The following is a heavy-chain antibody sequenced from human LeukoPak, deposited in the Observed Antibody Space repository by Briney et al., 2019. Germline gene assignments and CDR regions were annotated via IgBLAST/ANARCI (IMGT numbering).Heavy chain of an antibody. CDR2: ISSSSSTI. J-gene: IGHJ4*02. V-gene: IGHV3-48*04. Sequence: PGGSLRLSCAASGFTFSSYSMNWVRQAPGKGLEGVSYISSSSSTIYYADSVKGRFTISRDNAKNSLYLQMNSLRADDTAVYYCARDAPYYYDSSGYWNWGQGTLVTVSS. D-gene: IGHD3-22*01. CDR1: GFTFSSYS. CDR3: ARDAPYYYDSSGYWN.